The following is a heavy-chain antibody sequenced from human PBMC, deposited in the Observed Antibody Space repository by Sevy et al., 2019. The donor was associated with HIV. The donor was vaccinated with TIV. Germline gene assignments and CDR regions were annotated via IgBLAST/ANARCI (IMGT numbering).Heavy chain of an antibody. Sequence: GSLRLSCAASGFIFSNYTMSWVRQAPGKGLEWVSVISGSGGRTHYADSVKGRFTITRENSKNTLYLQMNSLRSEDTAVYYCAKRFPKGTYFDIWGQGTLVTVSS. CDR2: ISGSGGRT. CDR1: GFIFSNYT. V-gene: IGHV3-23*01. J-gene: IGHJ4*02. CDR3: AKRFPKGTYFDI. D-gene: IGHD3-9*01.